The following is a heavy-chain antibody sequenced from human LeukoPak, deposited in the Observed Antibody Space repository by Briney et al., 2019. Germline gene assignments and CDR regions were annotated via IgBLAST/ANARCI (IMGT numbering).Heavy chain of an antibody. Sequence: GSSVKVSCKASGGTFSSYAISWVRQAPGQGLEWMGRIIPILGIANYAQKFQGRVTITADKSTSTAYMELSSLRSEDTAVYYCARAPGGTGGDYWGQGTLVTVSS. CDR2: IIPILGIA. V-gene: IGHV1-69*04. CDR1: GGTFSSYA. D-gene: IGHD3/OR15-3a*01. J-gene: IGHJ4*02. CDR3: ARAPGGTGGDY.